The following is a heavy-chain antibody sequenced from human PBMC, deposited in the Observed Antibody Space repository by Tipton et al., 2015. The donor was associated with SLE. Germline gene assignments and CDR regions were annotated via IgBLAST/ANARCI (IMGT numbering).Heavy chain of an antibody. Sequence: SLRLSCAASGFTYSGYAMHWVRQAPGKGLEWVAFIRADGSNKDYADSEKGRFTISRDNSKNTLYLQMNRLRVEDKALYYCAGGTGAYFAHWGQGTLATVSS. CDR3: AGGTGAYFAH. V-gene: IGHV3-30*02. CDR1: GFTYSGYA. J-gene: IGHJ4*02. CDR2: IRADGSNK. D-gene: IGHD3-16*01.